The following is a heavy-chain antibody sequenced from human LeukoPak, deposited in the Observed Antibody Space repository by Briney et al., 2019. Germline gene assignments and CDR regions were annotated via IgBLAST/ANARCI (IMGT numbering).Heavy chain of an antibody. CDR3: ALAPNSNWFDF. CDR2: IHYSGSS. Sequence: SETLSLTCTFSGDSTSNFYWNWIRQSPGKGLEWIGNIHYSGSSVYNPSLKSRGTISIDTSRRQFFLKLNSVTAADTAVYFCALAPNSNWFDFWGPGTLVTVSS. CDR1: GDSTSNFY. V-gene: IGHV4-59*03. J-gene: IGHJ5*01. D-gene: IGHD2-8*01.